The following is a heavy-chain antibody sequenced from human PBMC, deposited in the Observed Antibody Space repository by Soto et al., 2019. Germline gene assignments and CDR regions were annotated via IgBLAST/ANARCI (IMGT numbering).Heavy chain of an antibody. CDR3: ATVGTDYGSGSPYYSDY. Sequence: EVLLLESGGGLVQPGGSLRLSCAASGFTFNTFAMTWVRQAPGKGLEWVSALSGSGSLSYYADSVKGRFTISRDNSKSSVNLQMNSLRAEDTAVYYCATVGTDYGSGSPYYSDYWGQGTLVTVSS. J-gene: IGHJ4*02. CDR2: LSGSGSLS. D-gene: IGHD3-10*01. V-gene: IGHV3-23*01. CDR1: GFTFNTFA.